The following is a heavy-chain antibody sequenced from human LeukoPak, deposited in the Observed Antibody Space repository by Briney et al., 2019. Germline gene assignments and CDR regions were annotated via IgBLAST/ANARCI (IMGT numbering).Heavy chain of an antibody. J-gene: IGHJ4*02. Sequence: SVKVSCKASGGTFSSYAISWVRQAPGQGLEWMGRIIPILGIANYAQKFQGRVTITADKSTSTAYMELSSLSYDDTAVYYCATDASGDYLNHWGQGTLVTVSS. D-gene: IGHD4-17*01. CDR3: ATDASGDYLNH. CDR1: GGTFSSYA. V-gene: IGHV1-69*04. CDR2: IIPILGIA.